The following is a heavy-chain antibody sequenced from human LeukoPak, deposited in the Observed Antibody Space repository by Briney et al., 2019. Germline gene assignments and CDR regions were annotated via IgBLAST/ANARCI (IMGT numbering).Heavy chain of an antibody. J-gene: IGHJ4*02. CDR2: FYASGST. CDR1: GGSVSSGSYS. CDR3: ARGPVLWFGELR. V-gene: IGHV4-61*10. D-gene: IGHD3-10*01. Sequence: SETLSLTCTVSGGSVSSGSYSWSWIRQPAGKGLEWIGRFYASGSTNYNPSLKSRVTISVDTSKNQFSLKLTSVTAADTAVYYCARGPVLWFGELRWGQGTLVTVSS.